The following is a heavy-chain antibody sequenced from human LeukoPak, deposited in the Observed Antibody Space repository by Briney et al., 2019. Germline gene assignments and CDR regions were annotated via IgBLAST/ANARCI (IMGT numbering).Heavy chain of an antibody. CDR3: ARDDILGAAPDY. CDR2: ISAYNGNT. Sequence: SVKASCKASGYTFTSYGVTCVRQAPGQGLEWMGWISAYNGNTNYAQKLQGRVTMTTDTSTSTAYMELGSLRSDDTAVYYCARDDILGAAPDYWGQGTRVTVSS. D-gene: IGHD1-26*01. J-gene: IGHJ4*02. CDR1: GYTFTSYG. V-gene: IGHV1-18*01.